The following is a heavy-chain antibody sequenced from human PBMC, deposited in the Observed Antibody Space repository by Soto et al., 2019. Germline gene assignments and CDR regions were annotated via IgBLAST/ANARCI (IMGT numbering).Heavy chain of an antibody. Sequence: SETLSLTCAVYGVSFSGYYWSWIRQPPGKGLEWIGEINHSGGTNYNPSLKSRVTISVDTSKNQFSLKLSSVTAADTAVYYCARGYDSSGYYYEYNWFDPWGQGTLVTVSS. CDR2: INHSGGT. CDR1: GVSFSGYY. CDR3: ARGYDSSGYYYEYNWFDP. D-gene: IGHD3-22*01. J-gene: IGHJ5*02. V-gene: IGHV4-34*01.